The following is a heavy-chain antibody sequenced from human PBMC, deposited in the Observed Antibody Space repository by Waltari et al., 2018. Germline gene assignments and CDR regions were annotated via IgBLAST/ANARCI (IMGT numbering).Heavy chain of an antibody. J-gene: IGHJ3*02. CDR1: GFTFSSYA. CDR2: MRGSGGST. D-gene: IGHD1-26*01. Sequence: EVQLLESGGGLVQPGGSLRLSCAASGFTFSSYAMSWVRQAPGKGWGWGSAMRGSGGSTYYADSVKGRFTISRDNSKNTLYLQMNSLRAEDTAVYYCAKNAAYSGSYFYDAFDIWGQGTMVTVSS. CDR3: AKNAAYSGSYFYDAFDI. V-gene: IGHV3-23*01.